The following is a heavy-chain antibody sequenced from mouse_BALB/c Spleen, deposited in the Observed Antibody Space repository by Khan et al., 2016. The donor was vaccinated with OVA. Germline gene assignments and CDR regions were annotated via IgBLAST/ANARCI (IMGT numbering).Heavy chain of an antibody. Sequence: EVKLVESGGDLVKPGGSLKLSCAASGFTFSTYAMSWVRQTPDKRLEWVATISSGGDYIYYPDSVKGRFTISRDNANNTLYLQRSSLRSEDTAMYYFARHNYVPCAYWGQGTLVTVSA. CDR1: GFTFSTYA. D-gene: IGHD2-1*01. J-gene: IGHJ3*01. V-gene: IGHV5-6*01. CDR2: ISSGGDYI. CDR3: ARHNYVPCAY.